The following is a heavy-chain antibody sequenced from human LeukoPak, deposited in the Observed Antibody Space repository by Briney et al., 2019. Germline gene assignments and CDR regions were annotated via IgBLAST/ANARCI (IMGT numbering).Heavy chain of an antibody. CDR1: GFTLSSYE. CDR2: ISSGAKTI. Sequence: GGSLRLSCSASGFTLSSYEMNWVRQAPGKGLEWVSSISSGAKTIYYADSVKGRFTISRDNAKNSLYLQMNSLRAEDTAVYYCARGSSSWSFAYYYYYMDVWGKGTTVTISS. D-gene: IGHD6-13*01. CDR3: ARGSSSWSFAYYYYYMDV. J-gene: IGHJ6*03. V-gene: IGHV3-48*03.